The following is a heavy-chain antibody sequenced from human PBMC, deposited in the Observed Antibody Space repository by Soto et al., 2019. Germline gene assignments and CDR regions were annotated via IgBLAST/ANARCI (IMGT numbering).Heavy chain of an antibody. Sequence: SVKGSCKASGGTFSSYAISWVRQAPGQGLEWMGGIIPIFGTANYAQKFQGRVTITADESTSTAYMELSSLRSEDTAVYYCAEDYYYGSGSRDYYYGMDVWGQGTTVTVSS. D-gene: IGHD3-10*01. V-gene: IGHV1-69*13. J-gene: IGHJ6*02. CDR2: IIPIFGTA. CDR1: GGTFSSYA. CDR3: AEDYYYGSGSRDYYYGMDV.